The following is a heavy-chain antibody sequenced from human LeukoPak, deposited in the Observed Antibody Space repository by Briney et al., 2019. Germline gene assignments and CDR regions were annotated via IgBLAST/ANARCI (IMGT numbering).Heavy chain of an antibody. J-gene: IGHJ6*02. CDR1: GGSISSYY. CDR2: IYYSGSN. Sequence: SETLSLTCTVSGGSISSYYWSWIRQPPGKGLECIRYIYYSGSNNYNPSLKSRVTISVETSKNQFSLKLSSVTAADTAVYYCARGGRLAARPHYGMYVSGQGTTVTASS. V-gene: IGHV4-59*01. D-gene: IGHD6-6*01. CDR3: ARGGRLAARPHYGMYV.